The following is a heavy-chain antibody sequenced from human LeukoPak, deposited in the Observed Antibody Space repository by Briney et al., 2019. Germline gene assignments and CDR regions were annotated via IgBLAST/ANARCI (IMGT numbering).Heavy chain of an antibody. V-gene: IGHV4-59*08. CDR1: GGSISSYY. J-gene: IGHJ3*02. Sequence: SETLSLTCTVSGGSISSYYWSWVRQPPGKGLEWIGYIHYRGSTNYNPSLKSRVTISVDTSKNQFSLKLSSVTASDTAVYYCARRFAPSRNDAFDIWGQGTMVTVSS. D-gene: IGHD3-10*01. CDR2: IHYRGST. CDR3: ARRFAPSRNDAFDI.